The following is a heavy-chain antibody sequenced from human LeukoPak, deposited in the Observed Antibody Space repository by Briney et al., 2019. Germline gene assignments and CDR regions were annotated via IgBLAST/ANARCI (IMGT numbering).Heavy chain of an antibody. CDR1: GFTFSSYE. D-gene: IGHD3-22*01. V-gene: IGHV3-48*03. CDR2: ISSSGSTI. Sequence: PGGSLRLPCAASGFTFSSYEMNWVRQAPGKGLEWVSYISSSGSTIYYADSVKGRFTTSRDNAKNSLYLQMNSLRAEDTAVYYCARENYDSSGRFQHWGQGTLVTVSS. J-gene: IGHJ1*01. CDR3: ARENYDSSGRFQH.